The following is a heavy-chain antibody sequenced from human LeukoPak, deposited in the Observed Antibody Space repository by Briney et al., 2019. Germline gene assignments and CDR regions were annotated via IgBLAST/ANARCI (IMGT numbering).Heavy chain of an antibody. Sequence: GGSLRLSCVASGLTFSDYYMGWIRQAPGKGLECIAYISTSGSPIYYADSVRGRFTISRDNAKNSLYLQMNSLRDEDTAVYYCARDHVLVPATFHIWGQGTMVTVSS. CDR3: ARDHVLVPATFHI. J-gene: IGHJ3*02. CDR1: GLTFSDYY. CDR2: ISTSGSPI. V-gene: IGHV3-11*04. D-gene: IGHD2-15*01.